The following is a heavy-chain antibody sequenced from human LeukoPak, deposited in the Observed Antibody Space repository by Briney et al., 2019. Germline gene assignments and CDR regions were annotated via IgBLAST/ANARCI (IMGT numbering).Heavy chain of an antibody. J-gene: IGHJ4*02. Sequence: ASVKVSCKASGYTFTDYYIHWVRQAPGQGLEWMGWINPNSGVTNYAQKFQGRVAMTGDTSISTAHMELSRLNSDDTAVFYCARDRLAAAGTGGWGQGTLATVSS. CDR2: INPNSGVT. CDR1: GYTFTDYY. D-gene: IGHD6-13*01. V-gene: IGHV1-2*02. CDR3: ARDRLAAAGTGG.